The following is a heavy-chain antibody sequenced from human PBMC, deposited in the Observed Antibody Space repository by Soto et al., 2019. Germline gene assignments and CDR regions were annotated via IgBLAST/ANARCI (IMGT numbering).Heavy chain of an antibody. CDR3: TSMIVNGDYAFDI. D-gene: IGHD3-22*01. J-gene: IGHJ3*02. Sequence: GGSLRLSCAASGFTFSGSAMHWVRQASGKGLEWVGRIRSKANSYATAYAASVKGRFTISRDDSKNTAYLQMNSLKTEDTAVYYCTSMIVNGDYAFDIWGQGTMVTVSS. CDR1: GFTFSGSA. V-gene: IGHV3-73*01. CDR2: IRSKANSYAT.